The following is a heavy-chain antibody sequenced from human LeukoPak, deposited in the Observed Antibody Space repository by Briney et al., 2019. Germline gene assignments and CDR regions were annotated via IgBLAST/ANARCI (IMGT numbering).Heavy chain of an antibody. CDR3: ARGYGSGSYYKGTFDY. CDR1: GGSFIGFH. J-gene: IGHJ4*02. V-gene: IGHV4-59*01. CDR2: IYYSGST. D-gene: IGHD3-10*01. Sequence: SETLSLTCAVYGGSFIGFHWSWIRQPPGKGLEWIGYIYYSGSTNYNPSLKSRVTISVDTSKNQFSLKLSSVTAADTAVYYCARGYGSGSYYKGTFDYWGQGTLVTVSS.